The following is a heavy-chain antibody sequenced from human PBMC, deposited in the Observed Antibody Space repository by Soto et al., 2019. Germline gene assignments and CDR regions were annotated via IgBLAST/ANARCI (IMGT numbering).Heavy chain of an antibody. CDR2: ISNRGDT. J-gene: IGHJ3*02. D-gene: IGHD2-15*01. Sequence: EVQLVESGGGLVQPGGSLRLSCTASGFIVSNTYVNWVRQAPGKGLEWVSVISNRGDTHYADSVRGRFSLSRDISDNTLHLQMNNLRVEDPAVYYCASEPRYCRGGSCSITGDAYDIWGQGTMVTVSS. CDR1: GFIVSNTY. CDR3: ASEPRYCRGGSCSITGDAYDI. V-gene: IGHV3-66*01.